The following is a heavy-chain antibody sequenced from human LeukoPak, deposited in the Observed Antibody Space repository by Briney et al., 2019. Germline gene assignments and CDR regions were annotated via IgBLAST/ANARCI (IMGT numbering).Heavy chain of an antibody. D-gene: IGHD2-8*01. CDR2: IWYDGSNK. CDR3: ARGMGPVRGMDV. V-gene: IGHV3-33*08. CDR1: GFTFSSHG. J-gene: IGHJ6*02. Sequence: GGSLRLSCAASGFTFSSHGMDWVRQAPGKGLEWVAVIWYDGSNKYYADSVKGRFTISRDNSKNTLYLQMNSLRAEDTAVYYCARGMGPVRGMDVWGQGTTVTVSS.